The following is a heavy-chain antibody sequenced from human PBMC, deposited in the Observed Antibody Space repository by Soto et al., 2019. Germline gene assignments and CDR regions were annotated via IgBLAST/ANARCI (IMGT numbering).Heavy chain of an antibody. CDR2: ISYDGSNK. D-gene: IGHD2-2*02. J-gene: IGHJ6*02. Sequence: PGGSLRLSCAASGFTFSSYAMHWVRQAPGKGLEWVAVISYDGSNKYYADSVKGRFTISRDNSKNTLYLQMNSLRAEDTAVYYCARDNEYCSSTSCYTGDYYYYGMDVWGQGTTVTVS. CDR1: GFTFSSYA. V-gene: IGHV3-30-3*01. CDR3: ARDNEYCSSTSCYTGDYYYYGMDV.